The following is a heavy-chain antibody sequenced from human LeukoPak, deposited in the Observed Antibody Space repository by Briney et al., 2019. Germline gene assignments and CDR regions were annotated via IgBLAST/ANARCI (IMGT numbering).Heavy chain of an antibody. CDR2: IYYSGST. CDR1: GGSISSSSYY. Sequence: PSETLSLTCTVSGGSISSSSYYWGWIRQPPGKGLEWIGSIYYSGSTYYNPSPKSRVTISVDTSKNQFSLKLSSVTAADTAVYYCARGNYDFWSGINWFDPWGQGTLVTVSS. CDR3: ARGNYDFWSGINWFDP. V-gene: IGHV4-39*07. J-gene: IGHJ5*02. D-gene: IGHD3-3*01.